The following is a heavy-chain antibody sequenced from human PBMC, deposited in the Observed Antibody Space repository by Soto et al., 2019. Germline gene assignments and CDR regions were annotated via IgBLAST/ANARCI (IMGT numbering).Heavy chain of an antibody. J-gene: IGHJ6*02. Sequence: GASVKVSCKASGYTFTSYDINWVRQATGQGLEWMGWMNPNSGNTGYAQKFQGRVTMTRNTSISTAYMELSSLRSEDTAVYYCVRWLQLGNYYYYGMDVWGQGTTVTVSS. V-gene: IGHV1-8*01. D-gene: IGHD5-12*01. CDR2: MNPNSGNT. CDR3: VRWLQLGNYYYYGMDV. CDR1: GYTFTSYD.